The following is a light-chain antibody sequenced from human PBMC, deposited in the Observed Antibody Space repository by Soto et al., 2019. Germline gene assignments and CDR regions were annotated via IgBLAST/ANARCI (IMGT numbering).Light chain of an antibody. CDR1: QSVSSSY. V-gene: IGKV3-20*01. Sequence: EIVLTQSPGTLSLSPGERATLSCRTSQSVSSSYLAWYQQKPGQAPRLLIYGASSRATGIPDRFSGSGSGTGFTLTISRLEPEDFAVYYCQQYGSSPPKTFGQGTK. CDR2: GAS. CDR3: QQYGSSPPKT. J-gene: IGKJ1*01.